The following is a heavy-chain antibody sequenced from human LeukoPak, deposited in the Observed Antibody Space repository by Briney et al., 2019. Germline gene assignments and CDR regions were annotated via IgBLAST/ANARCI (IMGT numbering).Heavy chain of an antibody. Sequence: ASVKVSCKASGYTFTGYYMHWVRQAPGQGLEWMGWINPNSGGTNYAQKFQGRVTMTRDTSISTAYMELSRPRSDDTAVYYCASIPSHTRYSGSPRDYWGQGTLVTVSS. CDR2: INPNSGGT. V-gene: IGHV1-2*02. CDR3: ASIPSHTRYSGSPRDY. J-gene: IGHJ4*02. D-gene: IGHD1-26*01. CDR1: GYTFTGYY.